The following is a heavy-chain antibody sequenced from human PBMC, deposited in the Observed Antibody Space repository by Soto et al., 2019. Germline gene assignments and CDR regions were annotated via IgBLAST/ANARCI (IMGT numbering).Heavy chain of an antibody. CDR1: GYTFTSYD. CDR2: MNPNSGNT. V-gene: IGHV1-8*01. CDR3: ASFKSGYYFYYGMDV. Sequence: GASVKVSCKASGYTFTSYDINWVRQATGQGLEWMGWMNPNSGNTGYAQKFQGRVTMTRNTSISTAYMELSSLRSEDTAVYYCASFKSGYYFYYGMDVWGQGTKVTVYS. J-gene: IGHJ6*02. D-gene: IGHD1-26*01.